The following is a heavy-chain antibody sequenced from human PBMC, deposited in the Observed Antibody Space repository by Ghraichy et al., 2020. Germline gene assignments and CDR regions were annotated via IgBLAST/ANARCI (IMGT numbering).Heavy chain of an antibody. CDR2: LRYDGSNK. Sequence: GESLRLSCAASGFTFSNYGMHWVRQAPGKGLEWVTFLRYDGSNKFYADSVKGRFTISRDNSKNTLYLQMNSLRAEDTAVYYCAKDLAGYSDYWGQGTLVTVSS. CDR3: AKDLAGYSDY. J-gene: IGHJ4*02. V-gene: IGHV3-30*02. CDR1: GFTFSNYG.